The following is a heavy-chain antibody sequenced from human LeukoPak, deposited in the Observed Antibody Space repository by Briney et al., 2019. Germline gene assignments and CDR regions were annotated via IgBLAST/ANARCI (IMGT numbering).Heavy chain of an antibody. CDR2: ISSSSSYI. CDR1: GFTFSSYS. Sequence: GGSLRLSCAASGFTFSSYSMNWVRQAPGKGLEWVSSISSSSSYIYYADSVKGRFTISRDNAKNSLYLQMNSLRAEDTAVYYCARVVVVAAAELDYWGQGTLVTVSS. D-gene: IGHD2-15*01. V-gene: IGHV3-21*04. CDR3: ARVVVVAAAELDY. J-gene: IGHJ4*02.